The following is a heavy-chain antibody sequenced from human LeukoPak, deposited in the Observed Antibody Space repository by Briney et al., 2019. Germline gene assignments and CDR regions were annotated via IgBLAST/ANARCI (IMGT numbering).Heavy chain of an antibody. J-gene: IGHJ4*02. CDR1: GGSFSGYY. D-gene: IGHD1-1*01. Sequence: SETLSLTCAVYGGSFSGYYWSWIRQPPGKGLEWIGEINHSGSTNYNPSLKSRVTISVDTSKNQFSLKLSSVTAVDTAVYYCAKTDSYGYYFDYWGQGTLLTVSS. CDR2: INHSGST. CDR3: AKTDSYGYYFDY. V-gene: IGHV4-34*01.